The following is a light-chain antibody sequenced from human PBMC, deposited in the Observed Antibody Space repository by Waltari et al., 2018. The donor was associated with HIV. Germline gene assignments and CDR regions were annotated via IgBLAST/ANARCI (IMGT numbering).Light chain of an antibody. CDR2: DVT. CDR1: SGALACSSF. Sequence: QSALTQPRSVSGSPGQSVTLSCTGSSGALACSSFVSWYQQHPGEAPKVVIYDVTKRPSGVPDRFSGSRSGNTASLTISGLQAEDEADYFCCSFVGSYSYVFGTGTKVTVL. V-gene: IGLV2-11*01. CDR3: CSFVGSYSYV. J-gene: IGLJ1*01.